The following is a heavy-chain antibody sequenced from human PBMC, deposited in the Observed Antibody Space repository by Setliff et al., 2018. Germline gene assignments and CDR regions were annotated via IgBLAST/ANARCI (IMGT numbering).Heavy chain of an antibody. Sequence: LRLSCATSGFTFSTSAMHWLRQSPDNTLEWLAYIHYGGGHIQYADSVKGRFTVSRDNAMDTLFLQMNGLTTDDTAKYFGAKDSWGYADPWGQGTLVTVSS. D-gene: IGHD2-2*01. CDR3: AKDSWGYADP. CDR1: GFTFSTSA. CDR2: IHYGGGHI. V-gene: IGHV3-30*02. J-gene: IGHJ5*02.